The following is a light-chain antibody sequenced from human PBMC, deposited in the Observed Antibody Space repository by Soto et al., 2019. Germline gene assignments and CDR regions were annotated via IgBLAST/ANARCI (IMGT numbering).Light chain of an antibody. CDR1: SSDVGGYNY. V-gene: IGLV2-14*03. CDR2: EVS. J-gene: IGLJ1*01. CDR3: SAYTVSRTYV. Sequence: QSALTQPASVSGSPGQSITISCTGTSSDVGGYNYVSWFQQHPGKAPKLKIYEVSNRPSGVSNRFSGSKSGYTASLTISELQAEDEADYYCSAYTVSRTYVFGTGTKLTVL.